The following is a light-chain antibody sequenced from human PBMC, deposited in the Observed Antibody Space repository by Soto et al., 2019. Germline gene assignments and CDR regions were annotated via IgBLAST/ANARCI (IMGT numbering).Light chain of an antibody. CDR2: GAS. V-gene: IGKV3-15*01. CDR3: QHFNSWPPRYT. J-gene: IGKJ2*01. CDR1: QSVSSN. Sequence: EIVMTQSPATLSVSPGERATLSCRASQSVSSNLAWYQQKPGQAPRLLMYGASTRATGIPARFSGSGSGTEFTLTINSMQSEDFAVYYCQHFNSWPPRYTFGPGTKLEIK.